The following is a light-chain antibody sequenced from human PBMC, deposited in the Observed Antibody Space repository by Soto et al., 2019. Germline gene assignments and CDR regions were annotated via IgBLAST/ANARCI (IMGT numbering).Light chain of an antibody. Sequence: QLVLNQSPSASASLGASVKLTCTLSSGHSNYAIAWHQQQSEKGPRYLMKLNSDGSHSKGDGIPDRFSGSSSGAERYLTISSLQSEDEADYYCQTWGSGIVVFGGGTKLTVL. CDR1: SGHSNYA. CDR3: QTWGSGIVV. J-gene: IGLJ2*01. V-gene: IGLV4-69*01. CDR2: LNSDGSH.